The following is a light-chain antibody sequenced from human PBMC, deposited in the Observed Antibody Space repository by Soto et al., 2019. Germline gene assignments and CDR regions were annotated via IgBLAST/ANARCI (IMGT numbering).Light chain of an antibody. CDR2: DVY. J-gene: IGLJ1*01. Sequence: QSVLPQPRSVSGSPGQSVTISCTGTSTDVGAYNYVSWYQQHPGKAPKLIISDVYERPSGVPDRFSGSKSANTASLTISGLQAEDEADYYCCSYGGSFYVFGTGTKVTVL. V-gene: IGLV2-11*01. CDR3: CSYGGSFYV. CDR1: STDVGAYNY.